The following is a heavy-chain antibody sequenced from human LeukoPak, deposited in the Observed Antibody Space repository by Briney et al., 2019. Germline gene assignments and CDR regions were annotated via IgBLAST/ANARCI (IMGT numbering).Heavy chain of an antibody. Sequence: SETLSLTCTVSGGSISSSSYYWGWIRQPPGKGLEWIGSIYYSGSTYYNPSLKSRVTISVDTSKNQFSLNLSSVTAADTAVYYCARHRWIVGGTSWFDPWGQGTLVTVSS. V-gene: IGHV4-39*01. CDR3: ARHRWIVGGTSWFDP. J-gene: IGHJ5*02. CDR2: IYYSGST. D-gene: IGHD1-26*01. CDR1: GGSISSSSYY.